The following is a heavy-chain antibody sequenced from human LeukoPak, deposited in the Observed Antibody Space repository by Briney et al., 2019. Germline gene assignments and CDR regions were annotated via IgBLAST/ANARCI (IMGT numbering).Heavy chain of an antibody. CDR3: ARRGEELLWFGELSPPDY. CDR1: GYSFTSYW. D-gene: IGHD3-10*01. V-gene: IGHV5-51*01. Sequence: GESLKISCQGSGYSFTSYWIGWVRQMPGKGLEWMGIIYPGDSDTRYSPSFQGQVTISADKSISTAYLQWSSLKASDTAMYYCARRGEELLWFGELSPPDYWGQGTLVTVSS. CDR2: IYPGDSDT. J-gene: IGHJ4*02.